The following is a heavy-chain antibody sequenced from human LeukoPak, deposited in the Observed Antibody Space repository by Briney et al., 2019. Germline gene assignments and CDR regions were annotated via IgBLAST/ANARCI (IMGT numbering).Heavy chain of an antibody. V-gene: IGHV1-46*01. Sequence: ASVKVSCKASGYTFTSYYMHWVRQAPGQGLEWMGIINPSGGSTSYAQKFQGRVTMTRDTSTSTVYMELSSLRVEDTAVYYCATEFSSAWYVWWGQGTLVTVSS. J-gene: IGHJ4*02. CDR2: INPSGGST. CDR3: ATEFSSAWYVW. CDR1: GYTFTSYY. D-gene: IGHD6-19*01.